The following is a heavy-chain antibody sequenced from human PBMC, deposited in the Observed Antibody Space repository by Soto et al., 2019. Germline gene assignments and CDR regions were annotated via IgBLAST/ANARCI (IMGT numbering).Heavy chain of an antibody. CDR2: IYYSGST. J-gene: IGHJ4*02. D-gene: IGHD3-22*01. CDR1: GGSISSGGYY. Sequence: QVQLQESGPGLVKPSQTLSLTCTVSGGSISSGGYYWSWIRQHPGKGLEWIGYIYYSGSTYYNPSLKGRVTLSVDTSKNQFSLKLSSVTAADTAVYYCARVRADTMIVVVVFDYWGQGTLVTVSS. CDR3: ARVRADTMIVVVVFDY. V-gene: IGHV4-31*03.